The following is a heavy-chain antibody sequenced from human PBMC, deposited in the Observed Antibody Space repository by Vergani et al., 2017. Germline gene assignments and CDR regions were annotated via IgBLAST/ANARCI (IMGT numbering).Heavy chain of an antibody. CDR2: ISGRGGST. J-gene: IGHJ3*02. D-gene: IGHD3-3*01. CDR1: GFPFSSYA. Sequence: EVQLLESGGGLVQPGGSLRLSCAASGFPFSSYAMSWVRQAPGKGLEWVSAISGRGGSTYYADSVQGRLTISRDNSKNTLYLQMISLRAEDTAVYYWAKDLEWLTQSGAFDIWGQGTMVTVSS. CDR3: AKDLEWLTQSGAFDI. V-gene: IGHV3-23*01.